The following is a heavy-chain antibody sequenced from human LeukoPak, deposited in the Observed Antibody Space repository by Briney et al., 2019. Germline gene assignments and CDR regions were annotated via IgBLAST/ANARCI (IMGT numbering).Heavy chain of an antibody. CDR3: ARSHSVGEYYYYYYMDV. V-gene: IGHV4-59*01. CDR2: IYYSGST. Sequence: PSETLSLTCTVSGGSISSYYWSWIRQPPGKGLEWIGYIYYSGSTNYNPSLKSRVTISVDTSKNQFSLKLSSVTAADTAVYYCARSHSVGEYYYYYYMDVWGKGTTVTVSS. D-gene: IGHD5-18*01. CDR1: GGSISSYY. J-gene: IGHJ6*03.